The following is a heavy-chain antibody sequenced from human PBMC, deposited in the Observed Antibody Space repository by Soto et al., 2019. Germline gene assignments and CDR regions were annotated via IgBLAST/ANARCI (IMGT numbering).Heavy chain of an antibody. CDR2: INHSGST. D-gene: IGHD2-15*01. Sequence: QVQLQQWGAGLLKPSETLSLTCAVYGGSFSGYYWSWIRQPPGKGLEWIGEINHSGSTNYNPSLKSRVTISVDTSNNQFSLKLSSVTAADAAVYYCARGGYCSGGSCWFDPWGQGTLVTVSS. J-gene: IGHJ5*02. V-gene: IGHV4-34*01. CDR3: ARGGYCSGGSCWFDP. CDR1: GGSFSGYY.